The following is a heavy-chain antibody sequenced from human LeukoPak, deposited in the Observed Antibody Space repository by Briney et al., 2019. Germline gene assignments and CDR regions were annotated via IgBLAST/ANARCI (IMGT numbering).Heavy chain of an antibody. CDR3: AKPPGYSYGYNY. V-gene: IGHV3-21*01. J-gene: IGHJ4*02. CDR2: ISSSSSYI. D-gene: IGHD5-18*01. Sequence: GGSLRLSCAASGFTFSGYSMNWVRQAPGKGLEWVSSISSSSSYIYYADSVKGRFTISRDNSKNTLYLQMNSLRAEDTAVYYCAKPPGYSYGYNYWGQGTLVTVSS. CDR1: GFTFSGYS.